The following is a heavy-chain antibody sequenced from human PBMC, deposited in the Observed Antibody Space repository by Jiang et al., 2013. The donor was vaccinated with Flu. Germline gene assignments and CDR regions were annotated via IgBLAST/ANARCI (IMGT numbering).Heavy chain of an antibody. CDR1: GISVSTSGVA. CDR3: AHRRCEKEVFCLTN. J-gene: IGHJ4*02. D-gene: IGHD3-9*01. V-gene: IGHV2-5*02. Sequence: KPTQTLTLTCTLSGISVSTSGVAVGWVRQPPGKALEWLAFIHWDDGKRYSPSLKNRLSITKDTSKNEVVLTISNVDPVDTATYYCAHRRCEKEVFCLTNWGQGTLVTVSS. CDR2: IHWDDGK.